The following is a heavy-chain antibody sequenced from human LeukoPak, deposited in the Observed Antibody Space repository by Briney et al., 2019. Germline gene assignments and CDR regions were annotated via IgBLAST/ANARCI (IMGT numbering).Heavy chain of an antibody. Sequence: SETLSLTCTVSGDSISSSHYYWGWIRQSPGKELEWIGSIYSGGETHYNPSLNSRVTIFLDTSKNRFSLNLISVTATDTAVYYCVRDYSNFVQGDWGQGTLVTVSS. CDR1: GDSISSSHYY. J-gene: IGHJ4*02. CDR3: VRDYSNFVQGD. V-gene: IGHV4-39*02. D-gene: IGHD4-11*01. CDR2: IYSGGET.